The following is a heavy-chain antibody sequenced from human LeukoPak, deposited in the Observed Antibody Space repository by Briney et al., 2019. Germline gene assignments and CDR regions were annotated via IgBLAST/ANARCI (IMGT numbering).Heavy chain of an antibody. Sequence: GGSLRLSCAASGFTFDDYGMSWVRQAPGKGLEWVSGINWNGGSTGYADSVKGRFTISRDNAKNSLYLQMNSLRAEDTALYHCARNYGSGSFALMDVWGKGTTVTISS. CDR3: ARNYGSGSFALMDV. D-gene: IGHD3-10*01. J-gene: IGHJ6*03. V-gene: IGHV3-20*01. CDR1: GFTFDDYG. CDR2: INWNGGST.